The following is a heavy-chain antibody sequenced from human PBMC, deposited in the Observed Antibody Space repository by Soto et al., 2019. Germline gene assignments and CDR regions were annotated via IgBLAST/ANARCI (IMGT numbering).Heavy chain of an antibody. Sequence: QVQLVQSGAEVKQPGASVTVSCKASGYTSTDYNINWERQAPGQGLEWMGWISAYNGNTKYAQKLQDRVTMTTDTSTSTAYMEVTSLRSEDTAVYYCARSRGYSGYDSDYWGQGTLVTVSS. D-gene: IGHD5-12*01. V-gene: IGHV1-18*01. CDR3: ARSRGYSGYDSDY. CDR2: ISAYNGNT. CDR1: GYTSTDYN. J-gene: IGHJ4*02.